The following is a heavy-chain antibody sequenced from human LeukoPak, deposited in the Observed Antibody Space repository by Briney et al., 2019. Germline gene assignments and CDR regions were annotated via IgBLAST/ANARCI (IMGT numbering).Heavy chain of an antibody. CDR1: GFTFSSCA. Sequence: PGGSLRLSCAASGFTFSSCAMSWVRQAPGKGLEWVSAISGSGGSTYYADSVKGRFTISRDNSKNTLYLQMNSLRAEDTAVYYCAKDMARMYYYDSSGYYGLFDYWGQGTLVTVSS. CDR3: AKDMARMYYYDSSGYYGLFDY. D-gene: IGHD3-22*01. J-gene: IGHJ4*02. CDR2: ISGSGGST. V-gene: IGHV3-23*01.